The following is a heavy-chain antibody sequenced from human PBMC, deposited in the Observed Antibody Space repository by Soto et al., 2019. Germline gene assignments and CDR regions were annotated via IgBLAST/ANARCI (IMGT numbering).Heavy chain of an antibody. CDR1: GFSLSTSGVG. D-gene: IGHD3-22*01. Sequence: QITLKESGPTLVKPTQTLTLTCTFSGFSLSTSGVGVGWIRQPPGKALEWLALIYWDDDKRYSPSLKSRLTIXKXXAKTQVVLTMTNMDPVDTATYYCAHRPAGYYAVASWGQGTLVTVSS. CDR2: IYWDDDK. J-gene: IGHJ5*02. CDR3: AHRPAGYYAVAS. V-gene: IGHV2-5*02.